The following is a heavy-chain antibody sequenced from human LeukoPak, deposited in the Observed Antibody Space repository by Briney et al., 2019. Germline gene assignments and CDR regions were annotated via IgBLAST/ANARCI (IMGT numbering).Heavy chain of an antibody. Sequence: SETLSLTCTVSGGSISSSSYYWGWISQPPGKGLEWIGSIYYSGSTYYNPSLQSRVTISVDTSKNQFSLKLSSVTAADTAVYYCASGVGLTTVTVVYYYDYMDVWGKGTTVTVSS. V-gene: IGHV4-39*07. CDR3: ASGVGLTTVTVVYYYDYMDV. D-gene: IGHD4-17*01. CDR1: GGSISSSSYY. J-gene: IGHJ6*03. CDR2: IYYSGST.